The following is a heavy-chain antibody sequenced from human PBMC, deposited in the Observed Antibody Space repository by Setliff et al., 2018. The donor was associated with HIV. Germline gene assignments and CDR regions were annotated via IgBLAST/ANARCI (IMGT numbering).Heavy chain of an antibody. D-gene: IGHD2-21*02. CDR2: IYSGGST. V-gene: IGHV3-43D*04. CDR1: GFTFSTYT. CDR3: AKNYGVVTYAFDI. Sequence: PGGSLRLSCAASGFTFSTYTMNWVRQAPGKGLEWVSVIYSGGSTYYADSVKGRFTISRDNSKNSLYLQMNSLRAEDTALYYCAKNYGVVTYAFDIWGQGTMVTV. J-gene: IGHJ3*02.